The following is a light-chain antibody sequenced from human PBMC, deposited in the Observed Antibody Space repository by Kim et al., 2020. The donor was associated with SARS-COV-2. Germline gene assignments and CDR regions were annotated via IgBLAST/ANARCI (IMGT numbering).Light chain of an antibody. CDR3: LLSFSGIRV. Sequence: PGETVALSVASSTGAVTPTHYPYWFQKKPGEVPRTLIFDTGSRHTWTPSRFSGSLSGDKAVLTLAGAQPEDEGDYYCLLSFSGIRVFGGGTQLTVL. J-gene: IGLJ3*02. CDR2: DTG. V-gene: IGLV7-46*01. CDR1: TGAVTPTHY.